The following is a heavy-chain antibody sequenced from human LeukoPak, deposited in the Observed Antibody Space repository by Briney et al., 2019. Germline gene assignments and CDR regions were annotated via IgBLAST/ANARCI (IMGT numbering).Heavy chain of an antibody. CDR2: TYYRSKWCN. CDR3: ARGTGTTGFNY. D-gene: IGHD1-14*01. J-gene: IGHJ4*02. Sequence: SQTLSLTCAISGDSVSSNSAAWHWIGQSPSRGLEWLGRTYYRSKWCNDYAVSVKSRITINPDTSKNQFSLQLNSVTPEDTAVYYCARGTGTTGFNYWGQGTLVTVSS. V-gene: IGHV6-1*01. CDR1: GDSVSSNSAA.